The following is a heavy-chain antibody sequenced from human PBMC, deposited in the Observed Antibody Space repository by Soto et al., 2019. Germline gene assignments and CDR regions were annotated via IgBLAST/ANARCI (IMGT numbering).Heavy chain of an antibody. CDR1: GYTFTSYD. Sequence: ASVEVCCKASGYTFTSYDMKWVRQATGQGLEWMGWMNPNSGNTGYAQKFQGRVTMTRNTSISTAYMELSSLRSEDTAVYYCARGPSITIFGVVIKDYYYGMDVWGQGTTVTVSS. J-gene: IGHJ6*02. D-gene: IGHD3-3*01. CDR3: ARGPSITIFGVVIKDYYYGMDV. V-gene: IGHV1-8*01. CDR2: MNPNSGNT.